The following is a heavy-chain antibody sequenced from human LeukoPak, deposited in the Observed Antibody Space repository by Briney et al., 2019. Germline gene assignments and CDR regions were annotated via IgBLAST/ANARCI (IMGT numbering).Heavy chain of an antibody. D-gene: IGHD2-21*02. J-gene: IGHJ6*02. CDR3: ARATCGGDCYSYYYYYGMDV. V-gene: IGHV4-59*01. Sequence: SETLSLTCTVSGDSISSYYWSWIRQPPGKGLEWIGYIYYSGSTNYNPSLQSRVTISVDTSKNQFSLKLSSVTAADTAVYYCARATCGGDCYSYYYYYGMDVWGQGTTVTVSS. CDR2: IYYSGST. CDR1: GDSISSYY.